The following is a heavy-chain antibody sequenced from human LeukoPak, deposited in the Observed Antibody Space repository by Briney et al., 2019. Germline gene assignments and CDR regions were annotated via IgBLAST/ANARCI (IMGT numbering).Heavy chain of an antibody. V-gene: IGHV1-2*02. D-gene: IGHD6-13*01. CDR1: GYSFNDKY. CDR2: INPNSGGT. Sequence: ASVKVSCKASGYSFNDKYLHWVRQAPGQGLEWMGWINPNSGGTNYAQKFQGRVTMTRDTSISTAYMELSRLRSDDTAVYYCARAIRAAAGTPWWFDPWGQGTLVTVSS. CDR3: ARAIRAAAGTPWWFDP. J-gene: IGHJ5*02.